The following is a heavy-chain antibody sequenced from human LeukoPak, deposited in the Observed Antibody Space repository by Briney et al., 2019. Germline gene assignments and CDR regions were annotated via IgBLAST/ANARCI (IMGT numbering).Heavy chain of an antibody. J-gene: IGHJ6*03. CDR3: ARVKLEYSYGSGRLIKYYYYYMDV. V-gene: IGHV5-51*01. D-gene: IGHD3-10*01. CDR2: IYLGNCDT. CDR1: GYNLTNYW. Sequence: AESLKIFCKGSGYNLTNYWIGWVRQMPRKGLEERGMIYLGNCDTKYSPSFQSKVTISADKYNNTSYLQLSSVKASDTAMYYCARVKLEYSYGSGRLIKYYYYYMDVWGKGTTVTISS.